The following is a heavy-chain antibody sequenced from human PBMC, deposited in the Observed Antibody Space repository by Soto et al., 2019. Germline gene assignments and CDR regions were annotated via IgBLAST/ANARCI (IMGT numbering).Heavy chain of an antibody. CDR1: GGSIRSSSYS. Sequence: SETLSLTCTFSGGSIRSSSYSWSWIRQPPGKGLEWIGNISHSGSTYYNPSLKSRVTTSVDRSKNQFSLKLSSVTAADTAVYYCARVPSPWGQGTLVTVSS. CDR2: ISHSGST. J-gene: IGHJ5*02. V-gene: IGHV4-30-2*01. CDR3: ARVPSP.